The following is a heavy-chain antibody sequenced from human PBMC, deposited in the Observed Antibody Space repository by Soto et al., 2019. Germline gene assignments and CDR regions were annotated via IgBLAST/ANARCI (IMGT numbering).Heavy chain of an antibody. Sequence: QLQLQESGPGLVKPSETLSLTCTVSGGSISSSSYYWGWIRQPPGKGLEWIGSIYYSGSTYYNPSLKSRVTISVDTSKNQFSLKLSSVTAADTAVYYCARQLFDWNRGNFAFDPWGQGTLVTVSS. V-gene: IGHV4-39*01. J-gene: IGHJ5*02. CDR3: ARQLFDWNRGNFAFDP. CDR1: GGSISSSSYY. CDR2: IYYSGST. D-gene: IGHD3-9*01.